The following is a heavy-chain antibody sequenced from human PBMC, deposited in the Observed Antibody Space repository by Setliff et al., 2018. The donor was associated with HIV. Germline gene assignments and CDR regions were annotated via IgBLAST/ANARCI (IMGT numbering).Heavy chain of an antibody. V-gene: IGHV5-51*01. CDR1: GYSFSTYW. D-gene: IGHD6-19*01. CDR2: MYPGTSTT. Sequence: PGESLKISCQGSGYSFSTYWIGWVRQMPGKGLEWMGIMYPGTSTTKYSPSFQGQVTISADKSISTAYLQWNSLKASDTAMYYCARPKERWLASCGFDIRGQGTTVTVSS. CDR3: ARPKERWLASCGFDI. J-gene: IGHJ3*02.